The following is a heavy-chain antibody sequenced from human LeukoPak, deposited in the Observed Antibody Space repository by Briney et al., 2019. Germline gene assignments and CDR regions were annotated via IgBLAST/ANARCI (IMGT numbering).Heavy chain of an antibody. J-gene: IGHJ4*02. CDR1: GFTFSSYA. CDR3: ARDFYDSSGYYYPGY. V-gene: IGHV3-64*01. D-gene: IGHD3-22*01. CDR2: ISSNGGST. Sequence: GGSLRLSCAASGFTFSSYAMSWVRQAPGKGLEYVSAISSNGGSTYYANSVKGRFTISRDNSKNTLYLQMGSLRAEDMAVYYCARDFYDSSGYYYPGYWGQGTLVTVSS.